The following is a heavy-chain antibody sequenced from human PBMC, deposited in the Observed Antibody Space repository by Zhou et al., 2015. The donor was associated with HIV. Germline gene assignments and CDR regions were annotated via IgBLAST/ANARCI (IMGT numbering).Heavy chain of an antibody. CDR3: TTRGYFSDTSAYSF. J-gene: IGHJ1*01. D-gene: IGHD3-22*01. V-gene: IGHV3-15*01. CDR2: IRSKTDGGTT. CDR1: GFTFGDYA. Sequence: EVQLVESGGGLVMPGRSLRLSCSASGFTFGDYAMNWFRQAPGKGLEWVGRIRSKTDGGTTDXTAPVKGRFTISRDDSKNTVYLQMNSLKTEDTALYYCTTRGYFSDTSAYSFWGQGTLVTVSS.